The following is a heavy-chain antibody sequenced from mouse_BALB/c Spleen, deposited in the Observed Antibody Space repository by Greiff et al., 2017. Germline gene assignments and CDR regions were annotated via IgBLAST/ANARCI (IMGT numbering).Heavy chain of an antibody. D-gene: IGHD3-2*01. V-gene: IGHV2-2*02. CDR2: IWSGGST. CDR1: GFSLTSYG. CDR3: ARNQGQLGLLAY. J-gene: IGHJ3*01. Sequence: QVQLQQSGPGLVQPSQCLSITCTVSGFSLTSYGVHWVRQSPGKGLEWLGVIWSGGSTDYNAAFISRLSISKDNSKSQVFFKMNSLQANDTAIYYCARNQGQLGLLAYWGQGTLVTVSA.